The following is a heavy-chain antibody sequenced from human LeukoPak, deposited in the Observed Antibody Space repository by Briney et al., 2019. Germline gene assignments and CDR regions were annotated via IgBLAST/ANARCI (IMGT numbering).Heavy chain of an antibody. V-gene: IGHV4-61*01. CDR1: GGSISSSSYY. J-gene: IGHJ4*02. D-gene: IGHD2-2*01. Sequence: SETLSLTCSVSGGSISSSSYYWSWIRQPPGKGLEWIGYIYYSGSTNYNPSLKSRVTISVDTSKNQFSLKLSSVTAADTAVYYCARGVPAAIPYFDYWGQGTLVTVSS. CDR3: ARGVPAAIPYFDY. CDR2: IYYSGST.